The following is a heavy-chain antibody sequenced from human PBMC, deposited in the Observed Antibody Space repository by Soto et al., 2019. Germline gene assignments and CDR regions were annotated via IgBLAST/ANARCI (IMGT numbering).Heavy chain of an antibody. J-gene: IGHJ5*02. CDR2: IYYSGRT. CDR1: GGSVSGGSFY. D-gene: IGHD2-21*02. Sequence: QVQLQESGPGLVKPSETLSLTCTVSGGSVSGGSFYWTWIRQPPGKALEWIGYIYYSGRTNYSPSLQSRVTMSVDTSKNQVSLKVTSVTAADTAVYYCARATVVTGMFDPWGQGTLVTVSS. V-gene: IGHV4-61*01. CDR3: ARATVVTGMFDP.